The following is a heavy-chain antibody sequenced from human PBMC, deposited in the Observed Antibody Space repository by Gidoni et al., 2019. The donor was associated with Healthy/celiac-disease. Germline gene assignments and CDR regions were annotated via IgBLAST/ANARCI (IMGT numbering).Heavy chain of an antibody. Sequence: EVQLVESGGGLVKHGGSLRLSCADSGFTFRSYSMNWVRRAPGKGLEWVSTISSSSSYIYYADSVKGRFTISRDNAKNSLYLQMNSLRAEDTAVYYCARGCTSCTRPKNNWFDPWGQGTLVTVSS. D-gene: IGHD2-2*01. CDR3: ARGCTSCTRPKNNWFDP. J-gene: IGHJ5*02. V-gene: IGHV3-21*01. CDR1: GFTFRSYS. CDR2: ISSSSSYI.